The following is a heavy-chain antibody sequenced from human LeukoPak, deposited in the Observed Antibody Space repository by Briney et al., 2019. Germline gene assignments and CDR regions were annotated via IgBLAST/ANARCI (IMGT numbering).Heavy chain of an antibody. Sequence: SETLSLTCAVYGGSFSGYYWSRIRQPPGKGLEWIGEINHSGSTNYNPSLKNRVTISVDTSMNQFSLKLSSVTAADTAVYYCARVATRSSRYFQHWGQGTLVTVSS. V-gene: IGHV4-34*01. D-gene: IGHD2-2*01. CDR1: GGSFSGYY. CDR3: ARVATRSSRYFQH. CDR2: INHSGST. J-gene: IGHJ1*01.